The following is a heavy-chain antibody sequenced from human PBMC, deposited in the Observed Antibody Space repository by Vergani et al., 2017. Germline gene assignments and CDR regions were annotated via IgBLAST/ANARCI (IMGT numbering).Heavy chain of an antibody. CDR2: TSTDGST. J-gene: IGHJ6*03. CDR1: GGAAISGSNF. Sequence: QVQLQESGPGLVKPSQPLSLTCSVSGGAAISGSNFWTWIRQPAGRGLEWIGRTSTDGSTNYNPSLKSRVTVSVDTSKTQISLRLTSVTAEDTAVYYCARETVVTSWDGYRFHYMDVWGKGTTVTVSS. V-gene: IGHV4-61*02. D-gene: IGHD3-16*02. CDR3: ARETVVTSWDGYRFHYMDV.